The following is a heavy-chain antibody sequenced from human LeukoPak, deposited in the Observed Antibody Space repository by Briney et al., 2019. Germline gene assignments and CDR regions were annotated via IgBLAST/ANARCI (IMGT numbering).Heavy chain of an antibody. D-gene: IGHD3-3*01. J-gene: IGHJ4*02. CDR1: GDSISSGGYY. CDR3: ASHYYDFRSGYYRHFDY. CDR2: IYYSGST. Sequence: PSETLSLTCTVSGDSISSGGYYWSWIRQHPGKGLEWIGYIYYSGSTYYNPSLKSRVTISIDTSKNQFSLKLSSVTAADTAVYYCASHYYDFRSGYYRHFDYWGQGTLVTVSS. V-gene: IGHV4-31*03.